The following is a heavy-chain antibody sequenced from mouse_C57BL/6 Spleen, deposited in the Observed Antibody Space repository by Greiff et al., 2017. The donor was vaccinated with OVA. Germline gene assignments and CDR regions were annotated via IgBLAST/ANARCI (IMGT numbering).Heavy chain of an antibody. Sequence: VHVKQSGPELVKPGASVKISCKASGYSFTDYNMNWVKQSNGKSLEWIGVINPNYGTTSYNQKFKGKATLTVDQSSSTAYMQLNSLTSEDSAVYYCARPYGNGALFAYWGQGTLVTVSA. V-gene: IGHV1-39*01. CDR1: GYSFTDYN. CDR3: ARPYGNGALFAY. CDR2: INPNYGTT. D-gene: IGHD2-1*01. J-gene: IGHJ3*01.